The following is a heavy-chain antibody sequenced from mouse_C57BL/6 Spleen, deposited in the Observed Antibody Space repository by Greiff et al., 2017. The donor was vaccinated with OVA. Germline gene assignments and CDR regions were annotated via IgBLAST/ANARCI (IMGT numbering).Heavy chain of an antibody. Sequence: VQLQQSGAELVKPGASVKISCKASGYTFTDYYINWVKQRPGQGLEWIGKIGPGSGSTYYNEKFKGKATLTADKSSSTAYMKLSSLTSEDSAVDFCARSDYYGSSYGFDYWGQGTTLTVSS. CDR3: ARSDYYGSSYGFDY. V-gene: IGHV1-77*01. D-gene: IGHD1-1*01. CDR2: IGPGSGST. J-gene: IGHJ2*01. CDR1: GYTFTDYY.